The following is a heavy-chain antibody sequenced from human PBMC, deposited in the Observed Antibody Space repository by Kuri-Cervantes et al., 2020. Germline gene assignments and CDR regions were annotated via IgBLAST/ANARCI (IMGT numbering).Heavy chain of an antibody. CDR2: INTNTGKP. CDR3: AGSSAHYPGDDS. Sequence: ASVKVSCKASGYTFTYRYLHWVRQAPGQGLDWMGWINTNTGKPTYAQGFTGRFVFSLDTSVSTAYLQISSLKAEDSAVYYCAGSSAHYPGDDSWGQGTLVTVSS. V-gene: IGHV7-4-1*02. J-gene: IGHJ4*02. CDR1: GYTFTYRY. D-gene: IGHD6-19*01.